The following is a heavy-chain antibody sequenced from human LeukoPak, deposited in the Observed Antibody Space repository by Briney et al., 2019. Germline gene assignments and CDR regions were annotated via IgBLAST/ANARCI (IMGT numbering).Heavy chain of an antibody. Sequence: ASVKVSCKASGYTFTGYYMHWVRQAPGQGLEWMGWINPNSGATNYTQNFQGRVTMTRDTSISTAYMALSRLRSDDTAVYYCASLTDLTIFGVVLISGFFDYWGQGTLVTVSS. CDR1: GYTFTGYY. CDR2: INPNSGAT. J-gene: IGHJ4*02. V-gene: IGHV1-2*02. CDR3: ASLTDLTIFGVVLISGFFDY. D-gene: IGHD3-3*01.